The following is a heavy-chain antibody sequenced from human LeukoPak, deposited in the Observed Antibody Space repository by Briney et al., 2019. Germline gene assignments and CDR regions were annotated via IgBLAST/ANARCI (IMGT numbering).Heavy chain of an antibody. CDR3: ATDGAGFDT. CDR1: GFTFNDYY. CDR2: INIGGTNT. Sequence: MTGGSLRLSCAASGFTFNDYYMSWIRQAPGKGLEWLSYINIGGTNTHYADSMKGRFTISRDNAKKSLYLEMNNLRAEDTAVYYCATDGAGFDTWGQGVLVTVSS. J-gene: IGHJ5*02. V-gene: IGHV3-11*01.